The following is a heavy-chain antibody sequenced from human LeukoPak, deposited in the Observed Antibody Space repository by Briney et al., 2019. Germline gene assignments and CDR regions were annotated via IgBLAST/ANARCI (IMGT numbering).Heavy chain of an antibody. V-gene: IGHV4-39*07. CDR3: ARVSSRQGYFDY. J-gene: IGHJ4*02. CDR2: IYYSGST. D-gene: IGHD6-13*01. Sequence: SETLSLTCTVSGGSISSSSYYWGWIRQPPGKGLEWIGSIYYSGSTPYNPSLKSRVTISVDTSKNQFSLKLSSVTAADTAVYYCARVSSRQGYFDYWGQGTLVTVSS. CDR1: GGSISSSSYY.